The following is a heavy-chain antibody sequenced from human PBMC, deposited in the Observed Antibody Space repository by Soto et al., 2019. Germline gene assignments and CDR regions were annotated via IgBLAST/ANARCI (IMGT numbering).Heavy chain of an antibody. J-gene: IGHJ6*02. D-gene: IGHD3-22*01. CDR3: ASRSSYYYDSSGYYYYYYGMDV. V-gene: IGHV1-8*01. CDR1: GYTFTSYD. CDR2: MNPNSGNT. Sequence: ASVKVSCKASGYTFTSYDINWVRQATGQGLEWMGWMNPNSGNTGYAQKFQGRVTMTRNTSISTAYMELSSLRSEDTAVHYCASRSSYYYDSSGYYYYYYGMDVWDQGTTVTVSS.